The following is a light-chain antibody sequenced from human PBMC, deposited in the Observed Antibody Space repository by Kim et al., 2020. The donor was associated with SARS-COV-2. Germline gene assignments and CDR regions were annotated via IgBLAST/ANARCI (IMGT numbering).Light chain of an antibody. CDR2: GAS. J-gene: IGKJ5*01. V-gene: IGKV3-20*01. CDR1: RSVGSSY. CDR3: QQYDSPPIT. Sequence: SPGERAPLSCWANRSVGSSYLAWYQQKPGPPPRLLFDGASSRATGIPNRFSGSWSATDFALTISRLGPEDFAVYYCQQYDSPPITFGQGTRVEIK.